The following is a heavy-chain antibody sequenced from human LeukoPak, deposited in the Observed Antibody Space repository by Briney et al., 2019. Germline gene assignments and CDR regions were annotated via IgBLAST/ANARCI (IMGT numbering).Heavy chain of an antibody. CDR3: ARGRRFSSSMHYYYYMDV. CDR2: INPDSGGT. D-gene: IGHD6-6*01. J-gene: IGHJ6*03. Sequence: ASVKVSCKASGYTFSDYHIHWVRQAPGQGLEWMGWINPDSGGTNLAQKFQGRVTMTRVTSISTAYMELTSLRSDDTAVYYCARGRRFSSSMHYYYYMDVWGKGTTVTVSS. CDR1: GYTFSDYH. V-gene: IGHV1-2*02.